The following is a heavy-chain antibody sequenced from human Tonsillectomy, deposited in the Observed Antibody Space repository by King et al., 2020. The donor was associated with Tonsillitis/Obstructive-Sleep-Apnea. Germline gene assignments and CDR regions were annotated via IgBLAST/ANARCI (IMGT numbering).Heavy chain of an antibody. CDR3: AXAXXXXYXXXXXDX. Sequence: VQLQXSGPGLXKPSETLXXTCXVSGGSVSSGSYYWSWIRQPPGKGLEWIGYIYYSGSTNYTPSTKSRXTISVDTSKNQFSLKLSSVTAXDTAVYYCAXAXXXXYXXXXXDXWXXXTXVXXSS. J-gene: IGHJ6*04. CDR1: GGSVSSGSYY. D-gene: IGHD1-26*01. CDR2: IYYSGST. V-gene: IGHV4-61*01.